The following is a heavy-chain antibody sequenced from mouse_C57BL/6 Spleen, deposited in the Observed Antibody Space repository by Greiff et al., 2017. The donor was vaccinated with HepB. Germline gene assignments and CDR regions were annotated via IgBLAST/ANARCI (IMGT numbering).Heavy chain of an antibody. V-gene: IGHV1-19*01. CDR2: INPYNGGT. CDR3: ARGATVVGHYAMDY. D-gene: IGHD1-1*01. Sequence: EVQLQQSGPVLVKPGASVKMSCKASGYTFTDYYMNWVKQSHGKSLEWIGVINPYNGGTSYNQKFKGKATLTVDKSSSTAYMELNSLTSEDSAVYYCARGATVVGHYAMDYWGQGTSVTVSS. CDR1: GYTFTDYY. J-gene: IGHJ4*01.